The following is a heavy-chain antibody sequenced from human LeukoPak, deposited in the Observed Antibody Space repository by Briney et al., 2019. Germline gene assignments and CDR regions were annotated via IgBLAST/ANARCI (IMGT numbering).Heavy chain of an antibody. CDR1: GFTFSSYW. V-gene: IGHV3-7*01. Sequence: GGSLRLSCAASGFTFSSYWMSWVRQAPGKGLEWVANIKQDGSEKYYVDSVKGRFTISRDNAKNSLYLQMNSLRAEDTAVYYCAREGGPYSSSWYDYWGQGTLVTVSS. D-gene: IGHD6-13*01. CDR3: AREGGPYSSSWYDY. J-gene: IGHJ4*02. CDR2: IKQDGSEK.